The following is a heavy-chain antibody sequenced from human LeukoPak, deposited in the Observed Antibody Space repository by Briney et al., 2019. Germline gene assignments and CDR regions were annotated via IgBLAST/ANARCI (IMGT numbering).Heavy chain of an antibody. D-gene: IGHD5-24*01. J-gene: IGHJ4*02. V-gene: IGHV4-61*02. Sequence: SQTLSLTCTVSGGSISSGSYYWSWIRQPAGKGLEWIGRICTSGSTNYNPSLKSRVTISVDTSKNQFSLKLSSVTAADTAVYYCARDRTGDGYNPFDYWGQGTLVTVSS. CDR3: ARDRTGDGYNPFDY. CDR2: ICTSGST. CDR1: GGSISSGSYY.